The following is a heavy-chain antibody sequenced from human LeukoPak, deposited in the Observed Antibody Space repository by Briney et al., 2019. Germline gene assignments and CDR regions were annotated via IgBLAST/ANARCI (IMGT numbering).Heavy chain of an antibody. V-gene: IGHV4-39*07. CDR2: IYYSGST. J-gene: IGHJ4*02. D-gene: IGHD7-27*01. CDR1: GGSISSSSYY. CDR3: ARAWELTGDPSHFDY. Sequence: SETLSLTCTVSGGSISSSSYYWGWIRQPPGKGLEWIGSIYYSGSTYYNPSLKSRVTISVDTSKNQFSLKLSSVTAADTAVYYCARAWELTGDPSHFDYWGQGTLVTVSS.